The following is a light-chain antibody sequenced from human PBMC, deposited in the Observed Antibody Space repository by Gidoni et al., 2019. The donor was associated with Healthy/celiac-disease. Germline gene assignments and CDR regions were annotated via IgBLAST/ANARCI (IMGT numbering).Light chain of an antibody. CDR1: QSLLHSNGYNY. Sequence: DIVMTQSPLSLPVTPGEPASISCRSSQSLLHSNGYNYLDWYLQKPGQSPQLLIYLGSNRASGVPDRFSGSGSGTDFTLKISRVEAEDVGVYYCMQALRTLPITFGQGTRLEIK. V-gene: IGKV2-28*01. J-gene: IGKJ5*01. CDR2: LGS. CDR3: MQALRTLPIT.